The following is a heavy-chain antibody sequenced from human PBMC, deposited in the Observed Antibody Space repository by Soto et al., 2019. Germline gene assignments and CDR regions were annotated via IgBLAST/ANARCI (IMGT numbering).Heavy chain of an antibody. J-gene: IGHJ5*02. D-gene: IGHD2-21*01. CDR1: GGSISYNSYY. V-gene: IGHV4-39*02. CDR3: ARLVVVAPVANA. CDR2: IFYTGTT. Sequence: SETLSLTCSVSGGSISYNSYYWGWIRQPPGKGLEWVGGIFYTGTTYYSPSLKDRVTISVDTSKNSFSLNLTSVTATDTAVYFCARLVVVAPVANAWGQGVMVSVFS.